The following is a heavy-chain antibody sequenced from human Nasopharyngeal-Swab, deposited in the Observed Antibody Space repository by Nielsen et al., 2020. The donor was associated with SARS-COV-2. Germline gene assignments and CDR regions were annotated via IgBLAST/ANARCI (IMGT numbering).Heavy chain of an antibody. Sequence: SETLSLTCSVSGGSISSGSYYWSWIRQPPGKGLEWIGFIYYTGSTNYNPPLKSRVTISVDTSKNQFSLKLNSVTAADTAVYYCARGTNYYGSVDIWGQGTMVTDSS. CDR3: ARGTNYYGSVDI. CDR2: IYYTGST. CDR1: GGSISSGSYY. V-gene: IGHV4-61*01. D-gene: IGHD3-10*01. J-gene: IGHJ3*02.